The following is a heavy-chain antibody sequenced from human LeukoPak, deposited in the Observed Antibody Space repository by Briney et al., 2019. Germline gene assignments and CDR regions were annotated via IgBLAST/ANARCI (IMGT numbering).Heavy chain of an antibody. J-gene: IGHJ4*02. CDR1: GFNFGGACG. CDR2: ISGGGKNT. CDR3: ARDAGCGWPFDY. Sequence: HSGDSLRLPCSGSGFNFGGACGLGWVRQAPGKGLEWVSTISGGGKNTHYADSVKGRFTISRDNSRSTLYLQIDSLRPEDTAVYYCARDAGCGWPFDYWGRGTLVTVSS. D-gene: IGHD6-19*01. V-gene: IGHV3-23*01.